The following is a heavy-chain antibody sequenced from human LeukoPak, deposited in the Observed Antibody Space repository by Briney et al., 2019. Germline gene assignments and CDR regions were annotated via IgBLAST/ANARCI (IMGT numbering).Heavy chain of an antibody. D-gene: IGHD3-22*01. Sequence: SGPTLVNPTQTLTLTCTFSGFSLSTSGVGVGWIRQPPGKALEWLALIYWNDDKRYSPSLKSRLTITKDTSKDQVVLTMTNMDPVDTATYYCAHNTAIYDSYGYYYTGRYFDLWGRGTLVTVSS. CDR2: IYWNDDK. V-gene: IGHV2-5*01. CDR3: AHNTAIYDSYGYYYTGRYFDL. CDR1: GFSLSTSGVG. J-gene: IGHJ2*01.